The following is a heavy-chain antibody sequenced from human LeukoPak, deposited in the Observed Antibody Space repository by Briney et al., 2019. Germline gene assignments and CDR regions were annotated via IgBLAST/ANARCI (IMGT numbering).Heavy chain of an antibody. J-gene: IGHJ4*02. D-gene: IGHD3-22*01. CDR3: ARDFDTSGYYTGH. CDR2: INPNGGGT. V-gene: IGHV1-2*02. Sequence: ASVKVSCKASGYTFTGYYMHWVRQAPGQGLEWMGWINPNGGGTNYAQKFQGRVTMTRDTSISTAYMELRRLRSDDTAVYYCARDFDTSGYYTGHWGQGTLVTVSS. CDR1: GYTFTGYY.